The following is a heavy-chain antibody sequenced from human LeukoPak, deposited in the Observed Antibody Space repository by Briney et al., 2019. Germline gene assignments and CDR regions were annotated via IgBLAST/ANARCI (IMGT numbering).Heavy chain of an antibody. V-gene: IGHV4-34*01. CDR1: GGSFSGYY. CDR3: ARRGRIAVAA. D-gene: IGHD6-19*01. Sequence: PSETLSLTCAVYGGSFSGYYWSWIRQPPGKGLEWIGEINHSGSTNYNPSLKSRVTISVDTSKNQFSLKLSSVTAADTAVYYCARRGRIAVAAWGQGTLVTVSS. J-gene: IGHJ4*02. CDR2: INHSGST.